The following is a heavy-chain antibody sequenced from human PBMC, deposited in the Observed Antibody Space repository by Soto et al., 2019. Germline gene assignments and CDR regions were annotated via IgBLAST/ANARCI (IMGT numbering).Heavy chain of an antibody. CDR3: AIDYGDRPEYFKH. CDR2: ISPLKGRT. J-gene: IGHJ1*01. CDR1: GYTFTSYG. D-gene: IGHD4-17*01. V-gene: IGHV1-18*04. Sequence: QVQFVQSGPDLKRPGASMKVSCKASGYTFTSYGISWVRQAPGQGLEWMAWISPLKGRTQYSQKAQGRVTLSTDTSSNTAYMVMTTLRVDDTAVYFCAIDYGDRPEYFKHWGQGTLVTVS.